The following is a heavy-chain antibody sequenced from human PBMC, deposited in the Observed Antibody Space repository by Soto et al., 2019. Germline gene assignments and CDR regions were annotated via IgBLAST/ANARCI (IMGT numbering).Heavy chain of an antibody. CDR3: ARADGSGSYYRSIYFDY. CDR2: INHSGGT. D-gene: IGHD3-10*01. V-gene: IGHV4-34*01. Sequence: PSETLYLTCAVYGGSFSGYYWSWIRQPPGKGLEWIGEINHSGGTNYNPSLKSRVTISVDTSKNQFSLKLSSVTAADTAVYYCARADGSGSYYRSIYFDYWGQGTLVTVSS. J-gene: IGHJ4*02. CDR1: GGSFSGYY.